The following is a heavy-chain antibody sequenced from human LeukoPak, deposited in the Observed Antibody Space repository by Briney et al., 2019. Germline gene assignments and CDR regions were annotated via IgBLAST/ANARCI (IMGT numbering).Heavy chain of an antibody. J-gene: IGHJ4*02. D-gene: IGHD3-9*01. CDR2: ISSSSSYT. V-gene: IGHV3-21*05. CDR1: GFTFSRYW. Sequence: GGSLRLSCAASGFTFSRYWMHWVRQAPGKGLEWVSYISSSSSYTNYADSVKGRFTISRDNAKNSLYLQMNSLRAEDTAVYYCATYFDWSFDYWGQGTLVTVSS. CDR3: ATYFDWSFDY.